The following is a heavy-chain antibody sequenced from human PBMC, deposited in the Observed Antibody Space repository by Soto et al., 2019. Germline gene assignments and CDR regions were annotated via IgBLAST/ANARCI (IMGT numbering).Heavy chain of an antibody. CDR1: GNTFTYRY. CDR3: AGGAAGSGPLTWELPDL. V-gene: IGHV1-45*02. J-gene: IGHJ5*02. Sequence: QMQLVQSGAEVKKTGSSVTVSCKALGNTFTYRYLHWVRQAPGQALEWMGWITPFSGDVHYAQKFQERFTITRDRSINTAYMQMSSLRSEDTAMYFCAGGAAGSGPLTWELPDLRGQGTLVNVSS. CDR2: ITPFSGDV. D-gene: IGHD1-26*01.